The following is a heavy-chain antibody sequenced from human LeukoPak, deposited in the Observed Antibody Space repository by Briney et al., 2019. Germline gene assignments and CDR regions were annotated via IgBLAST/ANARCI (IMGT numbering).Heavy chain of an antibody. CDR2: IYPGDFDT. CDR1: GYSFSTYW. V-gene: IGHV5-51*01. D-gene: IGHD6-13*01. CDR3: ARHEASTWSIDY. J-gene: IGHJ4*02. Sequence: GESLKISRKGSGYSFSTYWIGWVRQMPGKGLEWKGIIYPGDFDTRYSPSFQGQVTFSADKSISTAYLQWSSLKASDTAMYYCARHEASTWSIDYWGQGTLVTVSS.